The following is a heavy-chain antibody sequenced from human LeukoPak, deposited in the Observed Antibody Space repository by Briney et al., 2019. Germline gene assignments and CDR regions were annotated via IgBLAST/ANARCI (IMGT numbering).Heavy chain of an antibody. CDR1: GGSFSGYY. J-gene: IGHJ5*02. V-gene: IGHV4-34*01. CDR3: ARVGGIAAAGTWWFDP. CDR2: INHSGST. D-gene: IGHD6-13*01. Sequence: NPSETLSLTCAVYGGSFSGYYWSWIRQPPGKGLEWIGEINHSGSTNYNPSLKSRVTISVDTSKNQFSLKLSSVTAADTAVYYCARVGGIAAAGTWWFDPWAREPWSPSPQ.